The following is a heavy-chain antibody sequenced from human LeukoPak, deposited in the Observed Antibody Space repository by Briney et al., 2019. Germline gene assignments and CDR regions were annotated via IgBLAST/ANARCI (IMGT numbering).Heavy chain of an antibody. D-gene: IGHD3-22*01. CDR2: ISSSSSYI. J-gene: IGHJ4*02. Sequence: GGSLRLSCAASGFTFSSYSMNWVRQAPGKGLAWVSSISSSSSYIYYADSVKGRFTISRDNAKNSLYLQMNSLRAEDTAVYYCARRPYYYDSSGYYPFDYWGQGTLVTVSS. CDR1: GFTFSSYS. CDR3: ARRPYYYDSSGYYPFDY. V-gene: IGHV3-21*01.